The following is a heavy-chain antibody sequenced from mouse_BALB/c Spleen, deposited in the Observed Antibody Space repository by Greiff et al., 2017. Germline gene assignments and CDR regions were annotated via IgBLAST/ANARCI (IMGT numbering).Heavy chain of an antibody. J-gene: IGHJ1*01. Sequence: VQLQQSGPELVKPGASVKISCKASGYSFTGYFMNWVMQSHGKSLEWIGRINPYNGDTFYNQKFKGKATLTVDKSSSTAHMELRSLASEDSAVYYGGRSGGLRGYWYFYVWGAGTTVTVSS. V-gene: IGHV1-20*02. CDR3: GRSGGLRGYWYFYV. CDR1: GYSFTGYF. D-gene: IGHD2-4*01. CDR2: INPYNGDT.